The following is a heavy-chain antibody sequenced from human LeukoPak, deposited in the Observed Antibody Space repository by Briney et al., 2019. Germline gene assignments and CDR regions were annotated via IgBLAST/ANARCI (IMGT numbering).Heavy chain of an antibody. D-gene: IGHD2-21*01. V-gene: IGHV5-51*01. Sequence: RGESLKISCKGSGYSFTTYWIGWVRPMPGKGLEWVGIIYPADSDTRYSTSFQGQVTISADKSISTAYLQWSSLKASDTAVYYCARRQAYTMRSHYYSYMDVWSKGTTVTVSS. CDR3: ARRQAYTMRSHYYSYMDV. CDR1: GYSFTTYW. CDR2: IYPADSDT. J-gene: IGHJ6*03.